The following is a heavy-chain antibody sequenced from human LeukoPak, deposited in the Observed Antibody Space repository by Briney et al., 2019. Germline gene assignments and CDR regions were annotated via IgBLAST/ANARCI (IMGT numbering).Heavy chain of an antibody. V-gene: IGHV5-51*01. CDR3: AGSVDAFNAFDI. CDR2: IYPGDSDT. CDR1: GSGFTSYW. J-gene: IGHJ3*02. D-gene: IGHD5-12*01. Sequence: GESLKISCKGSGSGFTSYWIGWGPQMPGKGLEGMGIIYPGDSDTRYSPSFQGQVTISADKSISTAYLQWSSLKASDTAMYYCAGSVDAFNAFDIWGQGTMVTVSS.